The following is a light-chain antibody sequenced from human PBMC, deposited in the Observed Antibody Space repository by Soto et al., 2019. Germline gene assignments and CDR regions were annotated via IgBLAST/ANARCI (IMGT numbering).Light chain of an antibody. Sequence: QSVLTQPPSVSAAPGQKVTISCSGSSSNVGNNLVSWYQQLPGTAPKLLIYDNNQRPSGIPDRFSASKSGTSAILGITGLQTGDEADYYCGTWALKLSTVVFGGGTKVNVL. CDR3: GTWALKLSTVV. CDR1: SSNVGNNL. V-gene: IGLV1-51*01. J-gene: IGLJ2*01. CDR2: DNN.